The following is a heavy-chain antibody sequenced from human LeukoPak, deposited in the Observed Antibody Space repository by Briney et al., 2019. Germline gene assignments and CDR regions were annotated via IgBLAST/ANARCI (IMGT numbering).Heavy chain of an antibody. V-gene: IGHV4-34*01. CDR1: GGSFSGYY. CDR2: INHSGST. CDR3: ARVVLMVYANHYFDY. D-gene: IGHD2-8*01. J-gene: IGHJ4*02. Sequence: SETLSLTCAVYGGSFSGYYWSCIRQPPGKGLEWRGEINHSGSTNYNPSLTSRVTISVDTSNNQFPLKLSSVTAADTAVYYCARVVLMVYANHYFDYWGQGTLLTVSS.